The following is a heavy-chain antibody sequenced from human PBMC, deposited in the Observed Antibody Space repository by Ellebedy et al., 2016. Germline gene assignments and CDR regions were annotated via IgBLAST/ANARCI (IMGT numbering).Heavy chain of an antibody. CDR2: INHSGST. D-gene: IGHD2-15*01. J-gene: IGHJ5*02. CDR1: GGSFSGYY. Sequence: SETLSLXCAVYGGSFSGYYWSWIRQPPGKGLEWIGEINHSGSTNYNPSLKSRVTISVDTSKNQFSLKLSSVTAADTAVYYCARAASDIVVVVAATISDGGWFDPWGQGTLVTVSS. CDR3: ARAASDIVVVVAATISDGGWFDP. V-gene: IGHV4-34*01.